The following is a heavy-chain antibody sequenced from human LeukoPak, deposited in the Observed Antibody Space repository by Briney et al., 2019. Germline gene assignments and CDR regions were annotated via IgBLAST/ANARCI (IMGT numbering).Heavy chain of an antibody. CDR1: GFAFSSYS. D-gene: IGHD6-6*01. J-gene: IGHJ4*02. CDR2: ISSSSSYI. V-gene: IGHV3-21*01. CDR3: ARDLTIAVRF. Sequence: GGSLRLSCAASGFAFSSYSMNWVRQAPGKGLEWVSSISSSSSYIYYADSVKGRFTISRDNAKNSLYLQMNSLRAEDTAVYYCARDLTIAVRFWGQGTLVTVSS.